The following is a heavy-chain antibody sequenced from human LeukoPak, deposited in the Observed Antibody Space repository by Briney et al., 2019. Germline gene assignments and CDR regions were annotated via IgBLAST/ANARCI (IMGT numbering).Heavy chain of an antibody. Sequence: GSLRLSCSASGFAFSSDAMHWVRQAPGRGLEWLAVISYDGSNADHAESVRGRFTISRDNSKNTLFLQMNSLRPEDTAVYYCARDLVYSSGWFAGELDHWGLGTLVIVSS. CDR3: ARDLVYSSGWFAGELDH. CDR2: ISYDGSNA. D-gene: IGHD6-19*01. J-gene: IGHJ4*02. V-gene: IGHV3-30*04. CDR1: GFAFSSDA.